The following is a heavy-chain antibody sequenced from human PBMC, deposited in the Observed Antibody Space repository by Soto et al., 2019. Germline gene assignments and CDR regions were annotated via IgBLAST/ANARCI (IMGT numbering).Heavy chain of an antibody. CDR2: ISGSGGST. J-gene: IGHJ4*02. Sequence: EVQLLESGGGLVQPGGSLRLSCAASGFTFSSYAMSWVRQAPGKGLEWVSAISGSGGSTYYADSVKGRFTISRDNSKNTLYLQMNSLRDEDTAVYDCAKDKVPAAMFSDYWGQGTLVTVSS. CDR3: AKDKVPAAMFSDY. V-gene: IGHV3-23*01. CDR1: GFTFSSYA. D-gene: IGHD2-2*01.